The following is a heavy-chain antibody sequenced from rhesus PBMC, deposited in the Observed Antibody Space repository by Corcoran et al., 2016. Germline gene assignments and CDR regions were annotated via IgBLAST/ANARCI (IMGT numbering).Heavy chain of an antibody. CDR2: ITYSGST. CDR3: AGTAVGDV. D-gene: IGHD1-1*01. J-gene: IGHJ5-2*02. CDR1: GGSISSGYYY. Sequence: QVQLQESGPGLVKPSETLSLTCAVSGGSISSGYYYWSWIRQPPGKGLEWIGYITYSGSTSYHPSLKSRVTISRDPSTNQFSLKLSSVTAADTAVYFCAGTAVGDVWGRGVLVTVSS. V-gene: IGHV4-122*02.